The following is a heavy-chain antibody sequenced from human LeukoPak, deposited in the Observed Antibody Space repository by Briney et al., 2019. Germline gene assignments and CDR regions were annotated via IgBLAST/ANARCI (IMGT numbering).Heavy chain of an antibody. CDR2: IIPIFGTA. D-gene: IGHD5-18*01. CDR1: GGTFSSYA. J-gene: IGHJ4*02. V-gene: IGHV1-69*13. Sequence: SVKVSCKASGGTFSSYAISWVRQAPGQGLEWMGGIIPIFGTANYAQKFQGRVTITADESTSTAYMELSSLRSEDTAVYHCASGDVDTAMVFDYWGQGTLVTVSS. CDR3: ASGDVDTAMVFDY.